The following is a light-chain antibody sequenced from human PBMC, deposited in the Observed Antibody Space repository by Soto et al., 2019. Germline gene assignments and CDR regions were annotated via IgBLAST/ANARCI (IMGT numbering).Light chain of an antibody. J-gene: IGKJ1*01. CDR1: QSISNR. CDR2: DAS. Sequence: DIQMTQSPSTLSASVGDRFTITCRASQSISNRLAWYQQKPGKAPKYLIYDASSLESGAPSRFSGSGSGTEFTLSISSLQPDDFATYYCQQYNSYPWTFGQGTKGDIK. V-gene: IGKV1-5*01. CDR3: QQYNSYPWT.